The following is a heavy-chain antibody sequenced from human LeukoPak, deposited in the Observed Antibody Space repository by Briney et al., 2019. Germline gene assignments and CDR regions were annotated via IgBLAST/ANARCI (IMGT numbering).Heavy chain of an antibody. CDR3: ARANNWNYPYYFDS. D-gene: IGHD1-7*01. CDR1: GFTFSSYA. CDR2: ISYDGSNK. Sequence: PGGSLRLSCAASGFTFSSYAMHWVRQAPGKGLEWVAVISYDGSNKYYADSVKGRFTISRDNSKNTLYLQMNSLRAEDTALYYCARANNWNYPYYFDSWGQGTLVIVSS. V-gene: IGHV3-30-3*01. J-gene: IGHJ4*02.